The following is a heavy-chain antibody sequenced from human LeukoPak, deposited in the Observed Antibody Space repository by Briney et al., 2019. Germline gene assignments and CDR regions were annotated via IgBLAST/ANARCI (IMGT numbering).Heavy chain of an antibody. D-gene: IGHD3-10*01. CDR1: GFTFSSYW. V-gene: IGHV3-7*01. CDR2: IKQDGSEK. J-gene: IGHJ4*02. CDR3: ARERYGSGTRVRYFDY. Sequence: PGGSLRLSCAASGFTFSSYWMSWVRQAPGKGLEWVANIKQDGSEKCYVDSVKGRFTISRDNAKNSLYLQMNSLRTEDTAVYYRARERYGSGTRVRYFDYWGQGTLVTVSS.